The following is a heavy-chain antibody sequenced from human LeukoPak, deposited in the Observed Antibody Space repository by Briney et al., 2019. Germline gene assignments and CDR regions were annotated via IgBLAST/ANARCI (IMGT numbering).Heavy chain of an antibody. CDR1: GFTFSSYA. CDR2: ISYDGSNK. CDR3: ARIPLFTIPFDY. J-gene: IGHJ4*02. D-gene: IGHD3-9*01. V-gene: IGHV3-30-3*01. Sequence: PGGSLRLSCAASGFTFSSYAMHWVRQAPGKGLEWVAVISYDGSNKYYADSVKGRFTISRDNPKNTLYLQMNSLRAEDTAVYYCARIPLFTIPFDYWGQGTLVTVSS.